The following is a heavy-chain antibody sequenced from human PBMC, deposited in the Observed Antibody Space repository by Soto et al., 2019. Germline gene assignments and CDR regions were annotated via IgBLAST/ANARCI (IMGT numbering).Heavy chain of an antibody. CDR3: AKAPFRRPYYFYGMDV. V-gene: IGHV3-30*18. CDR1: GFTFSDFG. Sequence: GGSLRLSCVASGFTFSDFGMHWVRQGPGKGLEWLAVISEDAETGFHADSVKGRFTVSRDNFKETLYLQMNSLTTDDSGVYFCAKAPFRRPYYFYGMDVWGQGTTVTVSS. CDR2: ISEDAETG. D-gene: IGHD3-10*01. J-gene: IGHJ6*02.